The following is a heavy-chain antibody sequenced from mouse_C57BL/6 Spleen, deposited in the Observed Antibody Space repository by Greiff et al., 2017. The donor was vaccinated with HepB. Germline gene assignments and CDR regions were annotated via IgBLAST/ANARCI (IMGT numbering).Heavy chain of an antibody. V-gene: IGHV1-82*01. CDR3: ARSAVKNYCDY. CDR1: GYAFSSSW. Sequence: QVQLQQSGPELVKPGASVKISCKASGYAFSSSWMNWVKQRPGKGLEWIGRIYPGDGDTNYNGKFKGKATLTADKSSSTAYMQLSSLTSEDSAVYFCARSAVKNYCDYWGQGTTLTVSS. CDR2: IYPGDGDT. J-gene: IGHJ2*01. D-gene: IGHD1-1*01.